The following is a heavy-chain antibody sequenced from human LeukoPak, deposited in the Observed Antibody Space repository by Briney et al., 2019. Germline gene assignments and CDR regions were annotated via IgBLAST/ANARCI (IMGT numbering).Heavy chain of an antibody. J-gene: IGHJ6*03. Sequence: PSETLSLTCAVYGGSFSGYYWSWLRQPPGKGLEWIGEINHSGSTNYNPSPTSRVTISVDTSKNQFSLKLSSVTAADTAVYYCARRRPMYCSSTSCYTNYYYYMDVWGKGTTVTVSS. CDR3: ARRRPMYCSSTSCYTNYYYYMDV. V-gene: IGHV4-34*01. D-gene: IGHD2-2*02. CDR1: GGSFSGYY. CDR2: INHSGST.